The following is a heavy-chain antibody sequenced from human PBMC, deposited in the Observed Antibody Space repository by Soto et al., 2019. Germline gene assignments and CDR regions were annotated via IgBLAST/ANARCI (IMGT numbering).Heavy chain of an antibody. D-gene: IGHD6-19*01. CDR1: GGSISSSNW. V-gene: IGHV4-4*02. Sequence: QVQLQESGPGLVKPSGTLSLTCAVSGGSISSSNWWSWVRQPPGKGLEWIGEIYHSGSTNYNPSLKSRVTIPVDKSKNPFSLKLSSVTAADTAVYYCARDRRWRGSGWNFDYWGQGTLVTVSS. J-gene: IGHJ4*02. CDR3: ARDRRWRGSGWNFDY. CDR2: IYHSGST.